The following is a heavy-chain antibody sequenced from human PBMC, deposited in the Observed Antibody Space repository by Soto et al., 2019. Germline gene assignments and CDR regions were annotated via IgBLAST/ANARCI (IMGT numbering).Heavy chain of an antibody. CDR3: ARGGTSTTYWGLFYN. J-gene: IGHJ4*02. V-gene: IGHV4-39*01. D-gene: IGHD7-27*01. CDR1: GGSISSSSYY. Sequence: SSETLSLTCTVSGGSISSSSYYWGWIRQPPGRGLEWIGSIYYSGSTYYNPSLKSRVTISVDTSKNTVYLQMNSLRADDTAVYYCARGGTSTTYWGLFYNWGQGTLVTVSS. CDR2: IYYSGST.